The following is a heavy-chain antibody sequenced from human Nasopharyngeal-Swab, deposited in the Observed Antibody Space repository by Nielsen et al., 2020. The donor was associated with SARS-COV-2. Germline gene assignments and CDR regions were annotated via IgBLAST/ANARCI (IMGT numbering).Heavy chain of an antibody. CDR1: GYTFTSYG. CDR3: ARRSSRDYYDSSGYEDY. CDR2: ISAYNGNT. J-gene: IGHJ4*02. Sequence: GESLKISCKASGYTFTSYGISWVRQAPGQGLEWMGWISAYNGNTNYAQKLQGRVTMTTDTSTSTAYMELRSLRSDDTAVYYCARRSSRDYYDSSGYEDYWGQGTLVTVSS. D-gene: IGHD3-22*01. V-gene: IGHV1-18*01.